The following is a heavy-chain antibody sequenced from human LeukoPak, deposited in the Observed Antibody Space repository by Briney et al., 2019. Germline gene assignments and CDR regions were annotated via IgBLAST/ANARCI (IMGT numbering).Heavy chain of an antibody. CDR1: GFTFSSYA. J-gene: IGHJ4*02. Sequence: GSLRLSCAASGFTFSSYAMSWVRQAPGKGLEWVSAISGSGGSTYYADSVKGRFTISRDNSKNTLYLQMNSLRAEDTAVYYCAKDPYSSGWYWGDYWGQGTLVTVSS. CDR3: AKDPYSSGWYWGDY. V-gene: IGHV3-23*01. D-gene: IGHD6-19*01. CDR2: ISGSGGST.